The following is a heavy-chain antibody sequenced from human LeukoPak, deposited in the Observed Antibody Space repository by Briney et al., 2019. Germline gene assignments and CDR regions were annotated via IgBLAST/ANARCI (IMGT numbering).Heavy chain of an antibody. J-gene: IGHJ4*02. CDR2: ISGSGGST. Sequence: PGGSLRLSCAASGFTFSSYGMSWVRQAPGKGLERVSAISGSGGSTYYADSVKGRFTISRDNSKNTLYLQMNSLRAEDTAVYYCAAGYDYFSTDYWGQGTLVTVSS. CDR1: GFTFSSYG. D-gene: IGHD5-12*01. V-gene: IGHV3-23*01. CDR3: AAGYDYFSTDY.